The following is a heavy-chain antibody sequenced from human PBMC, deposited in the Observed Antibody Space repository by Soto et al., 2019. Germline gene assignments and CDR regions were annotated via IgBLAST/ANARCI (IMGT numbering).Heavy chain of an antibody. J-gene: IGHJ4*02. D-gene: IGHD6-13*01. CDR1: GYTFTSYG. Sequence: QVQLVQSGAEVKKPGASVKVSCKASGYTFTSYGISWVRQAPGQGLEWMGWISGYNGDTNYAQKLQGRVTMTTDTSANTDYMELRSLRSDDTAVYYCARAPQTVAGAGIWYWGQGTLVIVSS. CDR3: ARAPQTVAGAGIWY. V-gene: IGHV1-18*04. CDR2: ISGYNGDT.